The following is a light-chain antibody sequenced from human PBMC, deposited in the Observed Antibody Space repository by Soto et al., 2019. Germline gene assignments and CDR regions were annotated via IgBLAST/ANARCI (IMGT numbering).Light chain of an antibody. V-gene: IGKV3D-15*01. J-gene: IGKJ4*01. CDR3: QQYNSWPLT. CDR2: DIS. CDR1: QSVSSN. Sequence: ETVMTQSPATLSVSPGERATLSCRASQSVSSNLAWYQQKPGQPPRLLIYDISTRAPGIPTRFSGSGSGTEFTLTISSLQSEDFAVYYCQQYNSWPLTFGGGTKVEIK.